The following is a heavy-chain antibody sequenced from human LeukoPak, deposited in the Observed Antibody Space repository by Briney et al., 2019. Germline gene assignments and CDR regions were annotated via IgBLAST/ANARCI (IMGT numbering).Heavy chain of an antibody. CDR1: GFTFSSYG. CDR3: ARDPGIAAAGTVGYFDS. Sequence: GGSLRLSCAASGFTFSSYGIHWVRQAPGKGLEWVAFIRYDGSNKYYTDSVTGRFTISRDDAMSSLYLQMNSLRVEDTAVYYCARDPGIAAAGTVGYFDSWGQGILVTVSS. V-gene: IGHV3-30*02. D-gene: IGHD6-13*01. CDR2: IRYDGSNK. J-gene: IGHJ4*02.